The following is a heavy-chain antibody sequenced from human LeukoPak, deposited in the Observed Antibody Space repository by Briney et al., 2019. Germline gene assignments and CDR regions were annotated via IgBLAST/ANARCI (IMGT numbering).Heavy chain of an antibody. CDR2: INPNSGGT. CDR3: ARVSVVVPAALFDY. J-gene: IGHJ4*02. Sequence: ASVKVSCKASGYTFTGYYMHWVRQAPGQGLKWMGWINPNSGGTNYAQKFQGRVTMTRDTSISTAYMELSRLRSDDTAVYYCARVSVVVPAALFDYWGQGTLVTVSS. V-gene: IGHV1-2*02. D-gene: IGHD2-2*01. CDR1: GYTFTGYY.